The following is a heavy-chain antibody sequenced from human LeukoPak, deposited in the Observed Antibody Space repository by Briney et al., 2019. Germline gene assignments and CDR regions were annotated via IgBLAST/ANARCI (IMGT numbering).Heavy chain of an antibody. Sequence: SVKVSCKASGGTFSSYAISWVRQAPGQGLEWMGGIIPIFGTANYAQKFQGRVTITADESTSTAYMELSSLRSEDTAVYYCARDRSVSAGTPDYWGQGTLVTVSS. CDR1: GGTFSSYA. J-gene: IGHJ4*02. V-gene: IGHV1-69*13. D-gene: IGHD1-7*01. CDR3: ARDRSVSAGTPDY. CDR2: IIPIFGTA.